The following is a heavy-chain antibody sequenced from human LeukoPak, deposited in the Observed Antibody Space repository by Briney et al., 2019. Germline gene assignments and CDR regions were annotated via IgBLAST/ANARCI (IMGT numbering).Heavy chain of an antibody. CDR3: ARAESGHYYFDY. J-gene: IGHJ4*02. D-gene: IGHD5-12*01. Sequence: PSQTLSLTCTVSGNSISSNNYYWSWVRQPAGRGLEWIVRVYPSGNTNYNPYNPSLTDRVIISIDTSRSQFSLILTSVTAADTAMYYCARAESGHYYFDYWGRGTLVTVSS. V-gene: IGHV4-61*02. CDR1: GNSISSNNYY. CDR2: VYPSGNT.